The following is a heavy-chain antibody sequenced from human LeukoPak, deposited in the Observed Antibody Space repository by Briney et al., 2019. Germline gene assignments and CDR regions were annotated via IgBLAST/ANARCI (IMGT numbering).Heavy chain of an antibody. D-gene: IGHD3-16*01. V-gene: IGHV3-48*01. CDR1: GFTFSSYS. CDR3: ARDLKARLGDFDY. Sequence: GGSLRLSCGASGFTFSSYSMNWVRQAPGKGLEWVSFINGGGTTIHYVDSVKGRFTISRDNARNSLYLQMNSLRAEDTAVYYCARDLKARLGDFDYWGQGTLVTVSS. CDR2: INGGGTTI. J-gene: IGHJ4*02.